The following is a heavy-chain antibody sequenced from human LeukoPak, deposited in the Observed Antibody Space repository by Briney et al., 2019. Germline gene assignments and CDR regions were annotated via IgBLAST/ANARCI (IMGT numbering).Heavy chain of an antibody. CDR3: AKAGLIWGQHKFDN. CDR1: GFSFSSYA. CDR2: ISGNGGTT. Sequence: GGSLRLSCAASGFSFSSYAVSWVRQAPGKGLEWLAAISGNGGTTSYADSLKGRFTISRDNSRKILFLQMNSLRVEDTAVYYCAKAGLIWGQHKFDNWGQGTLVTVSS. V-gene: IGHV3-23*01. J-gene: IGHJ4*02. D-gene: IGHD7-27*01.